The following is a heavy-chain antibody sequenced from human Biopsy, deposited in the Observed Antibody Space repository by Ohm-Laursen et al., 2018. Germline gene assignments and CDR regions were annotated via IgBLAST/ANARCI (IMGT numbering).Heavy chain of an antibody. J-gene: IGHJ5*02. CDR2: MIPSSGKT. CDR3: ARGYSRRVSIFEASIYWFDT. V-gene: IGHV1-8*01. CDR1: GYSFSTYD. D-gene: IGHD6-6*01. Sequence: GASVKVSCKASGYSFSTYDVNWVRQARGQGLEWMGWMIPSSGKTGYAQRFQGRVTLTMNTSISTAYMELSGLRSEDTVVYFCARGYSRRVSIFEASIYWFDTWGQGTLVPSPQ.